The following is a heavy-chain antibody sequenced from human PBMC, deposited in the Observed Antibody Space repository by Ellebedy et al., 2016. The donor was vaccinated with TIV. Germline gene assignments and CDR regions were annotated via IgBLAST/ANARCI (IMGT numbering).Heavy chain of an antibody. Sequence: MPSETLSLTCAVSGDSISSGCCSWNWIRQPPGGGLEWLGYIFYTGSTNYNPSLRSRITISLDTSKNQFSLNLTSVTAADTALYYCARSGITIFGDTDAFNMWGQGTVVTVSS. J-gene: IGHJ3*02. CDR3: ARSGITIFGDTDAFNM. D-gene: IGHD3-3*01. CDR1: GDSISSGCCS. CDR2: IFYTGST. V-gene: IGHV4-61*01.